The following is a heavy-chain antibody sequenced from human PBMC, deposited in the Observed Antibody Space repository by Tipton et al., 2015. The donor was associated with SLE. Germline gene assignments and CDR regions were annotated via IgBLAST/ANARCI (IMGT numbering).Heavy chain of an antibody. CDR3: ARERPAVVDY. V-gene: IGHV3-30*03. D-gene: IGHD6-19*01. CDR1: GFTFSDYY. CDR2: ISYDGSNK. Sequence: SLRLSCAASGFTFSDYYMSWIRQAPGKGLEWVAVISYDGSNKYYADSVKGRFTISRDNSKNTLYLQMNSLRAEDTAVYYCARERPAVVDYWGQGTLVTVSS. J-gene: IGHJ4*02.